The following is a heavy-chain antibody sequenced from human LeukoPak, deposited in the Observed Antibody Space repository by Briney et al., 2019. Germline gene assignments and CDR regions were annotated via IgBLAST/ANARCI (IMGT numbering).Heavy chain of an antibody. V-gene: IGHV1-18*01. D-gene: IGHD3-16*01. CDR2: ISAYNGNT. CDR3: ARGSRLHADNWFDP. CDR1: GYTFTSYG. Sequence: ASVKVSCKASGYTFTSYGISWVRQAPGQGLEWMGRISAYNGNTNYAQKLQGRVTMTTDTSTSTAYMELRSLRSDDTAVYYCARGSRLHADNWFDPWGQGTLVTVSS. J-gene: IGHJ5*02.